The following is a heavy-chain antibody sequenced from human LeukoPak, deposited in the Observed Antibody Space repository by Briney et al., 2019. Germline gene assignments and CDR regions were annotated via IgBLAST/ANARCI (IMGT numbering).Heavy chain of an antibody. V-gene: IGHV3-20*04. J-gene: IGHJ6*03. CDR1: GFTFDDYG. Sequence: PGGSLRLSCAASGFTFDDYGMSWVRQAPGKGLEWVSGINWNGGSTGYADSVKGRFTISRDNAKNSLYLQMNSLRAEDTALYYCARERGGYGGSSQGSIYDSSASYYYYYMDVWGKGTTVTVSS. CDR3: ARERGGYGGSSQGSIYDSSASYYYYYMDV. CDR2: INWNGGST. D-gene: IGHD3-22*01.